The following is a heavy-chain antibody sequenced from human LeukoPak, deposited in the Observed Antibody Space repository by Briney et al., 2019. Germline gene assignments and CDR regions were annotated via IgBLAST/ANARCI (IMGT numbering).Heavy chain of an antibody. J-gene: IGHJ3*02. V-gene: IGHV4-39*07. CDR1: GGSISSSSYY. D-gene: IGHD4-17*01. CDR2: IYYSGST. CDR3: ASSPDYGDYHDAFDI. Sequence: PSETLSLTCTVSGGSISSSSYYWGWIRQPPGKGLEWIGSIYYSGSTYYNPSLKSRVTISVDTSKNQFSLKLSSVTAADTAVYYCASSPDYGDYHDAFDIWGQGTMVTVSS.